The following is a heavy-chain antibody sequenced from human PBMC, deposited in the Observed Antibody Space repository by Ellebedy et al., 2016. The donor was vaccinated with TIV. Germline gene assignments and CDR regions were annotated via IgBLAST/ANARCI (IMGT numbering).Heavy chain of an antibody. CDR1: GFTFRSHG. CDR2: IWYDGSST. D-gene: IGHD6-19*01. CDR3: ARGSTIAVAGTFDY. Sequence: PGGSLRLSCAASGFTFRSHGMHWVRQAPGKGLEWVAVIWYDGSSTYYADSVKGRFTISRDNSKNTLYLQMNSLRAEDTAVYYCARGSTIAVAGTFDYWGQGALVTVSS. V-gene: IGHV3-33*01. J-gene: IGHJ4*02.